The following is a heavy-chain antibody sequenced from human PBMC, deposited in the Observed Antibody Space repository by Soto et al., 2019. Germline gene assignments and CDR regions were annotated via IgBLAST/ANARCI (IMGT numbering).Heavy chain of an antibody. D-gene: IGHD3-22*01. V-gene: IGHV1-3*01. J-gene: IGHJ4*02. CDR1: GYTFTSYA. CDR2: INAGNGNT. CDR3: ARVQTYYYDSSGSFDY. Sequence: DSVKGSWKACGYTFTSYAMHLVRQAAGQSLEWMGWINAGNGNTKYSQKFHGRGTITRDTSASTAYMELSSLRSEDTAVYYCARVQTYYYDSSGSFDYWGQGTMVTVCS.